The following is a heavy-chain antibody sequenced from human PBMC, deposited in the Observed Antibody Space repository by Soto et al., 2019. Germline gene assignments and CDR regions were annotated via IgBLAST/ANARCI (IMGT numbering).Heavy chain of an antibody. CDR3: ARLGSGSYYYYYGMDV. V-gene: IGHV3-53*01. CDR2: IYSGGST. J-gene: IGHJ6*02. Sequence: GGSLRLSCAASGFSVSSNYMSWVRQAPGKGLEWVSVIYSGGSTYYADSVKGRFTISRDNSKNTLYLQMNSLRAEDTAVYYCARLGSGSYYYYYGMDVWGQGTTVTVSS. D-gene: IGHD1-26*01. CDR1: GFSVSSNY.